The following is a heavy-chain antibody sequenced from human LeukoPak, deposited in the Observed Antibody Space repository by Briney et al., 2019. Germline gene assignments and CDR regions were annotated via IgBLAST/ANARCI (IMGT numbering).Heavy chain of an antibody. D-gene: IGHD6-19*01. J-gene: IGHJ6*02. Sequence: PSETLSLTCAVYGGSFSGYYWSWIRQPPGKGLEWIGEINHSGSTNYNPSLKSRVTISVDTSKNQFSLKLSSVTAADTAVYYCARGPQYSSGFYYYYHYGMDVWGQGTTVTVSS. CDR3: ARGPQYSSGFYYYYHYGMDV. V-gene: IGHV4-34*01. CDR2: INHSGST. CDR1: GGSFSGYY.